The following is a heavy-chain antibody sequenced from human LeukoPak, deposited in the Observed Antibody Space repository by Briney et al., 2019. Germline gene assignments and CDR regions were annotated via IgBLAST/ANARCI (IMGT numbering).Heavy chain of an antibody. CDR3: ARRASVGIRGVILGTQYWYFDL. Sequence: SETLSLTCTVSGGSTSSRGYHWGWIRQPPGKRLEWIATVYHNGETYNNPSLKSRVTMSVDTSKNQFSLKLSSVTAADTAVYYCARRASVGIRGVILGTQYWYFDLWGRGTRVTVSS. CDR1: GGSTSSRGYH. V-gene: IGHV4-39*01. J-gene: IGHJ2*01. D-gene: IGHD3-10*01. CDR2: VYHNGET.